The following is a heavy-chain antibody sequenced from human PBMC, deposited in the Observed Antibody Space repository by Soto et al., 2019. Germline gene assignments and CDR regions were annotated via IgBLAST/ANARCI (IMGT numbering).Heavy chain of an antibody. CDR3: ARGLHNWNDPSDAFDI. D-gene: IGHD1-20*01. CDR1: GYTFTSYG. CDR2: ISAYNGNT. Sequence: ASVKGSCKASGYTFTSYGISWVGPAPGQGLEWMGWISAYNGNTNYAQKLQGRVTMTTDTSTSTAYMELRSLRSDDTAVYYCARGLHNWNDPSDAFDIWGQGTMVTVSS. V-gene: IGHV1-18*01. J-gene: IGHJ3*02.